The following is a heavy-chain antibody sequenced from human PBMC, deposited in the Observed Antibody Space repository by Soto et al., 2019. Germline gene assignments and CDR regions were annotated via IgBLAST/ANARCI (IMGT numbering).Heavy chain of an antibody. CDR1: GGSFSGYY. CDR2: INHSGST. Sequence: NPSETLSLTCAVYGGSFSGYYWSWIRQPPGKGLEWIGEINHSGSTNYNPSLKSRGTISVDTSKNQFSLKLSSVTAADTAVYYCARGGEWELLLDANWFDPWGQGTLVTVSS. CDR3: ARGGEWELLLDANWFDP. V-gene: IGHV4-34*01. D-gene: IGHD1-26*01. J-gene: IGHJ5*02.